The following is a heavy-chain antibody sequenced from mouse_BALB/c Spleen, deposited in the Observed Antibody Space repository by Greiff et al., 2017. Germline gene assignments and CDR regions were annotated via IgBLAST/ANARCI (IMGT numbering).Heavy chain of an antibody. D-gene: IGHD2-14*01. V-gene: IGHV7-3*02. Sequence: EVQLVESGGGLVQPGGSLRLSCATSGFTFTDYYMSWVRQPPGKALEWLGFIRNKANGYTTEYSASVKGRFTISRDNSQSILYLQMNTLRAEDSATYYCARWEVRPYWYFDVWGAGTTVTVSS. J-gene: IGHJ1*01. CDR3: ARWEVRPYWYFDV. CDR1: GFTFTDYY. CDR2: IRNKANGYTT.